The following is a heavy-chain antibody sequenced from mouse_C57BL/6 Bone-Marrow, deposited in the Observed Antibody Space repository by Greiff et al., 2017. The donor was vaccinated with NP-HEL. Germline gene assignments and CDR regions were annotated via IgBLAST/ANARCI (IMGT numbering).Heavy chain of an antibody. V-gene: IGHV5-12*01. Sequence: EVQRVESGGGLVQPGGSLKLSCAASGFTFSDYYMYWVRQTPEKRLEWVAYISNGGGSTYYPDTVKGRFTISRDNAKNTLYLQMSRLKSEDTAMYYCARRDYDYFDYWGQGTTLTVSS. CDR3: ARRDYDYFDY. D-gene: IGHD2-4*01. CDR1: GFTFSDYY. CDR2: ISNGGGST. J-gene: IGHJ2*01.